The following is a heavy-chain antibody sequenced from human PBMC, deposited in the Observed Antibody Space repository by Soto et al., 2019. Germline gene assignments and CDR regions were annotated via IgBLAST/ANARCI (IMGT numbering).Heavy chain of an antibody. CDR3: VRLWDYGDYGSNYYYYDGMDV. D-gene: IGHD4-17*01. CDR1: GYSFTSYW. J-gene: IGHJ6*01. CDR2: IDPSDSYT. Sequence: GESLKISCKGSGYSFTSYWISWVRQMPGKGLEWMGRIDPSDSYTNYSPSFQGHVTISADKSISTAYLQWSSLKASDTAMYYCVRLWDYGDYGSNYYYYDGMDVWGQGTTVTVSS. V-gene: IGHV5-10-1*01.